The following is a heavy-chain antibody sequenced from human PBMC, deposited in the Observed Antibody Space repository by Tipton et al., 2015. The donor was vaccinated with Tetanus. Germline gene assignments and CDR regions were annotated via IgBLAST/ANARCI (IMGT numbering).Heavy chain of an antibody. D-gene: IGHD5-18*01. J-gene: IGHJ4*02. CDR1: GGTFSSYA. V-gene: IGHV1-69*06. CDR2: IIPIFGTA. Sequence: QLVQFGAEVKKPGSSVKVSCKASGGTFSSYAISWVRQAPGQGLEWMGGIIPIFGTANYPQKFQGRVTITAEKSTSPAYMELSSLRSEDTAVYYCARSEGGSSYGTFDYWGQGTLVTVSS. CDR3: ARSEGGSSYGTFDY.